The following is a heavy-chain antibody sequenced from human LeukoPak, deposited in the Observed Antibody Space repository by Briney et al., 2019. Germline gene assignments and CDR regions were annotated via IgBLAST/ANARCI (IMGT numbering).Heavy chain of an antibody. CDR1: GFTFSDYY. CDR3: ARTTSPYYGSGHLGPADAFDI. J-gene: IGHJ3*02. CDR2: ISSSGSTI. V-gene: IGHV3-11*04. Sequence: NPGGSLRLSCAASGFTFSDYYMSWIRQAPGKGLEWVSYISSSGSTIYYADSVKGRFTISRDNAKNSLYLQMNSLRAEDTAVYYCARTTSPYYGSGHLGPADAFDIWGQGTMVTVSS. D-gene: IGHD3-10*01.